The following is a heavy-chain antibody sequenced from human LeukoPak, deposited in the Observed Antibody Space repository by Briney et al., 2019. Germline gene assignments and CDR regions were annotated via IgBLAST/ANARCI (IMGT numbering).Heavy chain of an antibody. CDR2: IRYDGSNK. J-gene: IGHJ6*03. CDR3: AKLRFNDYYYYMDV. V-gene: IGHV3-30*02. Sequence: GGSLRLSCAASGFTFSSYGMHWVRQAPGKGLEWVAFIRYDGSNKYYADSVKGRFTISRDNSKNTLYLQMNSLRAEDTAVYYCAKLRFNDYYYYMDVWGKGTTVTISS. CDR1: GFTFSSYG.